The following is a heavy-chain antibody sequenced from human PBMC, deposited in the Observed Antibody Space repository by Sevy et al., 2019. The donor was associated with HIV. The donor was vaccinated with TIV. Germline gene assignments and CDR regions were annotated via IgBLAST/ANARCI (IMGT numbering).Heavy chain of an antibody. Sequence: ASVKVSCKASGYTFTSYYMHWVRQAPGQGLEWMGIINPSGGSTSYAQKFQGRVTMTRDTSTSTVYMELSSLRSEDMAVYYCAREPPTYSSSSYFQHWGQGTLVTVSS. D-gene: IGHD6-6*01. CDR1: GYTFTSYY. CDR3: AREPPTYSSSSYFQH. CDR2: INPSGGST. V-gene: IGHV1-46*03. J-gene: IGHJ1*01.